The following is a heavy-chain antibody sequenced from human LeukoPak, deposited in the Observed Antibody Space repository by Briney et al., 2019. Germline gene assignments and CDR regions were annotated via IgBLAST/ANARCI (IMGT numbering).Heavy chain of an antibody. Sequence: ASVKVSCKASGYTFTSYGISWVRQAPGQGLEWMGWISAYNGNTNYAQKLQGRVTMTTDTSTSTAYMELSSLRSEDTAVYYCARGLGRTLMVTRGGVHFDYWGQGTLVTVSS. J-gene: IGHJ4*02. CDR2: ISAYNGNT. D-gene: IGHD5-18*01. CDR1: GYTFTSYG. CDR3: ARGLGRTLMVTRGGVHFDY. V-gene: IGHV1-18*01.